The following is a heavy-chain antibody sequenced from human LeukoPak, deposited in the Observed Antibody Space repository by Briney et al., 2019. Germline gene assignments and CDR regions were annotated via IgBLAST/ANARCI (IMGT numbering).Heavy chain of an antibody. Sequence: SVKVSCKASGGTFSSYAISWVRQAPGQGLEWMGRIIPILGIANYAQKFQGRVTITADKSTSTAYMELSSLRSEDTAVYYCARDDPNSGSYGDYWGQGALVTVSS. V-gene: IGHV1-69*04. D-gene: IGHD1-26*01. CDR3: ARDDPNSGSYGDY. CDR1: GGTFSSYA. J-gene: IGHJ4*02. CDR2: IIPILGIA.